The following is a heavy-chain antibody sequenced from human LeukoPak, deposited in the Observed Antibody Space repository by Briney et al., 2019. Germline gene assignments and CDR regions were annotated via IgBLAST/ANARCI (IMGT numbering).Heavy chain of an antibody. CDR2: IYYSGST. V-gene: IGHV4-59*08. D-gene: IGHD2-15*01. J-gene: IGHJ5*01. CDR1: GGSISSYY. Sequence: SETLSLTCTVSGGSISSYYWSWIRQPPGKGLEWIGYIYYSGSTNYNPSLKSRVTISIDTSKNQISLKLSSVTAADTAMYYCATRYCSGGTCYPSSWFDSWGQGTLVTVSS. CDR3: ATRYCSGGTCYPSSWFDS.